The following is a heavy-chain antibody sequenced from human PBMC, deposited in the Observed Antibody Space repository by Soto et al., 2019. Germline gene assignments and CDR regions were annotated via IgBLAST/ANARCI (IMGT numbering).Heavy chain of an antibody. D-gene: IGHD4-17*01. CDR3: AIANYVDDVY. J-gene: IGHJ4*02. Sequence: LVQSGAEATKPGTSVKVSCKASGYTFSTATISWVRQAPGQGLEWLGWIKAYSGNTNYAPKLQGRVTMTTDTATSTAYLELRSLTNDDTAMYYCAIANYVDDVYWGQGTLVTVS. V-gene: IGHV1-18*04. CDR1: GYTFSTAT. CDR2: IKAYSGNT.